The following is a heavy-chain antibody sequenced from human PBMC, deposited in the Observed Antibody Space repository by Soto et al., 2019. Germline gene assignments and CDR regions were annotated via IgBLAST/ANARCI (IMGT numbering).Heavy chain of an antibody. CDR1: GGSISSSNW. CDR2: IYYSGST. D-gene: IGHD6-13*01. V-gene: IGHV4-28*01. J-gene: IGHJ4*02. Sequence: KTSETLSLTCIVSGGSISSSNWWGWIRQPPGKGLEWIGYIYYSGSTYYNPSLKSRVTMSVDTSKNQFSLKLGSVTAVDTAVYYCARSSSWYYPLANDYWGQGTLVTVSS. CDR3: ARSSSWYYPLANDY.